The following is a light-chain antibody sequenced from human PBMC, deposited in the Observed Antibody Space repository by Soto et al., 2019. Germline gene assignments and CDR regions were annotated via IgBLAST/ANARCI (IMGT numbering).Light chain of an antibody. CDR3: QQYKSYWT. V-gene: IGKV1-27*01. CDR2: AAS. Sequence: IQMTQSPSSLSASVGDRVTITCRASQGISNWLAWYQQKPGRVPKLLIYAASTLHSGVPSRFSGSGSGTDFTLTISSLLPDDFATYYCQQYKSYWTFGQGTKVDI. J-gene: IGKJ1*01. CDR1: QGISNW.